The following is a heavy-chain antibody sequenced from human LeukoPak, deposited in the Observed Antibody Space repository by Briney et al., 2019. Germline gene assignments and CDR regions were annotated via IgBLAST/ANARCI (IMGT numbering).Heavy chain of an antibody. CDR3: ATVLDIVVVPAAMGPFAFDI. CDR2: FDPEDGET. D-gene: IGHD2-2*03. J-gene: IGHJ3*02. Sequence: ASVKVSCKVSGYTLTELSMHWVRQAPGKGLEWMGGFDPEDGETIYAQKFQGRVTMTEDTSTDTAYMELSSLRSEDTAVYYCATVLDIVVVPAAMGPFAFDIWGQGTMVTVSS. V-gene: IGHV1-24*01. CDR1: GYTLTELS.